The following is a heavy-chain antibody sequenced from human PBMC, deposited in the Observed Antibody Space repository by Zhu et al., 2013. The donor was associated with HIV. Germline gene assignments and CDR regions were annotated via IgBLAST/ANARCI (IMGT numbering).Heavy chain of an antibody. CDR3: ARDGPARAYDI. V-gene: IGHV1-2*02. J-gene: IGHJ3*02. Sequence: QVQLVQSGAEVKKPGASVKVSCKAAGYTFSAYFIHWVRQAPGQGLEWMGWINPNTGATNYAQKFQGRVTLTSDTSINVVYMEVSRLTSDDSTIYYCARDGPARAYDIWAKGQWSPSL. CDR2: INPNTGAT. CDR1: GYTFSAYF.